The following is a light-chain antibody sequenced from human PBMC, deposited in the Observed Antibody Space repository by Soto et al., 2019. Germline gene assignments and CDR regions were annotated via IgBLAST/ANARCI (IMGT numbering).Light chain of an antibody. J-gene: IGKJ5*01. Sequence: DIQMTQSPSSLSASVGDRVTITCRASQGISNYLAWYQQKPGKVPKLLIYAASTLQPGVPSRFSGSGSGTDFTLTISSLQPEDVATYYCQKYNSALGITFGQGTRLEIK. CDR1: QGISNY. V-gene: IGKV1-27*01. CDR2: AAS. CDR3: QKYNSALGIT.